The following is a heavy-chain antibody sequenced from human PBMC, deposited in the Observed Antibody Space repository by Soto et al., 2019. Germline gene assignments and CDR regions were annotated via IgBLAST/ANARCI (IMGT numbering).Heavy chain of an antibody. CDR2: ISGSGGST. CDR3: AKRIKGGRIQLYFDY. D-gene: IGHD5-18*01. J-gene: IGHJ4*02. V-gene: IGHV3-23*01. Sequence: GGSLRLSCAASGFTFSSYAMSWVRQAPGKGLEWVSAISGSGGSTYYADSVKGRFTISRDNSKNTLYLQMNSLRAEDTAVYYCAKRIKGGRIQLYFDYWGQGTLVTVSS. CDR1: GFTFSSYA.